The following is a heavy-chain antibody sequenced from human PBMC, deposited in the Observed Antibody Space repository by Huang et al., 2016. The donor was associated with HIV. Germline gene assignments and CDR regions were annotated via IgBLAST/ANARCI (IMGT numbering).Heavy chain of an antibody. V-gene: IGHV1-69*13. Sequence: QVQLVQSGAEVKKPGSSVQVSCKASGGTYRTDVIPWGGQAPGKGHGRVGGSIPVFGTPKYAQKCQGRGTITADESTGTAYMEVSSLKSEDTAIDYCARVRRHGGNSGLIDFWGQGTLVTVSS. CDR2: SIPVFGTP. J-gene: IGHJ4*02. CDR3: ARVRRHGGNSGLIDF. D-gene: IGHD4-17*01. CDR1: GGTYRTDV.